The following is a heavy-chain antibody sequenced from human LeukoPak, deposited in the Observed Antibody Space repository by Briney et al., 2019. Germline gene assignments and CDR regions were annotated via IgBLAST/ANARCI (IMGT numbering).Heavy chain of an antibody. CDR3: ARVLYYYDSSGYFDY. J-gene: IGHJ4*02. D-gene: IGHD3-22*01. V-gene: IGHV3-20*04. CDR1: GSTFDDYG. CDR2: INWNGGST. Sequence: RAGGSLRLSCAASGSTFDDYGMSWVRQAPGKGLEWVSGINWNGGSTGYADSVKGRFTISRDNAKNSLYLQMNSLRAEDTALYYCARVLYYYDSSGYFDYWGQGTLVTVSS.